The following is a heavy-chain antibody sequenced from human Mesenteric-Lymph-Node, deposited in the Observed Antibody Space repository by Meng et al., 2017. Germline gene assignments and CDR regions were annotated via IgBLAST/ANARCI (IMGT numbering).Heavy chain of an antibody. D-gene: IGHD5-24*01. CDR3: ARDVGLVGRAGYNRKSHYYGMDV. J-gene: IGHJ6*02. Sequence: GGSLRLSCAASGFTFSSYGMHWVRQAPGKGLEWVAVIWYDGSNKYYADSVKGRFTISRDNSKNTLYLQMNSLRAEDTAVYYCARDVGLVGRAGYNRKSHYYGMDVWGQGTTVTVSS. CDR1: GFTFSSYG. V-gene: IGHV3-33*01. CDR2: IWYDGSNK.